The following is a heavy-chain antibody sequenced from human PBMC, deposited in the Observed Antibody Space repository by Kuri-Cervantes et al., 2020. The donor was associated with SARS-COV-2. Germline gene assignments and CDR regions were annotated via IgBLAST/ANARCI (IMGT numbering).Heavy chain of an antibody. CDR2: ISGSGSYI. J-gene: IGHJ5*02. CDR1: GFSLSRYT. V-gene: IGHV3-23*01. Sequence: GGSLRLSCAASGFSLSRYTMNWVRQAPGKALEWVSSISGSGSYIYYADSVKGRFTISRDNSKNTLYLQMNSLRAEDTAVYYCAKWGMYDSSGYGFDPWGQGTLVTVSS. CDR3: AKWGMYDSSGYGFDP. D-gene: IGHD3-22*01.